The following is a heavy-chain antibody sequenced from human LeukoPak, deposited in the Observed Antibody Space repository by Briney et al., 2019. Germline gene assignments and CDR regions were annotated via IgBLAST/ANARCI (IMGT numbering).Heavy chain of an antibody. V-gene: IGHV3-9*01. D-gene: IGHD5-18*01. J-gene: IGHJ4*02. CDR3: AKDRSYGLAYYFDY. Sequence: GGSLRLSCAASGFTFDDYAMHWVRQAPGKGLEWVSGISWNSGSIGYADSVKGRFTISRDNAKNSLYLQTNSLRAEDTALYYCAKDRSYGLAYYFDYWGQGTLVTVSS. CDR2: ISWNSGSI. CDR1: GFTFDDYA.